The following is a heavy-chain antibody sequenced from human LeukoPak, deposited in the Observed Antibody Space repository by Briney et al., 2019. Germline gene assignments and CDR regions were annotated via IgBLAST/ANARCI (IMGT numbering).Heavy chain of an antibody. CDR2: IFGSGDTT. V-gene: IGHV3-23*01. Sequence: GGSLRLSCAASGFPFSSYAMNWVRQAPGKGLEWVSIIFGSGDTTYYADSVKGRFTVPRDNSKNMLYLQMNNLRPEDTATYYCAKRNTMVRGGPCFDYWGQGLMVTVSS. D-gene: IGHD3-10*01. CDR1: GFPFSSYA. CDR3: AKRNTMVRGGPCFDY. J-gene: IGHJ4*02.